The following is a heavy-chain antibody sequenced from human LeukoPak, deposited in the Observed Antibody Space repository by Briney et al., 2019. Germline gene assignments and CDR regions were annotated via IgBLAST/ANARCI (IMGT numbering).Heavy chain of an antibody. D-gene: IGHD3-22*01. Sequence: GGSLRLSCAASGFTFSSYDMHWVREAPGKGLEWVAVIWYDGSNKYYADSVKGRFTISRDNSKNTLYLQMNSLRAEDTAVYYCARDPTMIVVEYYFDYWGQGTLVTVSS. CDR3: ARDPTMIVVEYYFDY. CDR1: GFTFSSYD. J-gene: IGHJ4*02. V-gene: IGHV3-33*01. CDR2: IWYDGSNK.